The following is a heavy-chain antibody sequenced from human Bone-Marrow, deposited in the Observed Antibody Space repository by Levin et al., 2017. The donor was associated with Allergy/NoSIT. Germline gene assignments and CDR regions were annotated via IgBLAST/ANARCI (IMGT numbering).Heavy chain of an antibody. CDR1: GFIFSNYW. D-gene: IGHD3-16*01. CDR2: ITSDGSGI. CDR3: VRGAGGLDH. V-gene: IGHV3-74*01. Sequence: GGSLRLSCAASGFIFSNYWMHWARQVPGKGLVWVSHITSDGSGISYVDSVKGRFTISRDNAKNTVYLQMSSLREEDTAVYFCVRGAGGLDHWGQGTLVIVSS. J-gene: IGHJ4*02.